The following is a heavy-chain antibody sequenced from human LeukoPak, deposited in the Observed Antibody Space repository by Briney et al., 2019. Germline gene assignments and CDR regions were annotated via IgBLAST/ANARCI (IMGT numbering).Heavy chain of an antibody. Sequence: GASVKVSCEASGYTFISYYMHWVRQAPGQGREWMGWINTNTGNPTYAQGFTGRFVFSLDTSVSTAYLQISSLKAEDTAVYYCARRFDGYYDILTGQIYYYYMDVWGKGTTVTVSS. CDR2: INTNTGNP. V-gene: IGHV7-4-1*02. CDR1: GYTFISYY. J-gene: IGHJ6*03. D-gene: IGHD3-9*01. CDR3: ARRFDGYYDILTGQIYYYYMDV.